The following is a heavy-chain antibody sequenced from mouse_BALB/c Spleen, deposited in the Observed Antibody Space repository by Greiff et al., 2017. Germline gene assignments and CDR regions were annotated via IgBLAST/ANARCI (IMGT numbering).Heavy chain of an antibody. CDR2: INPYNGGT. CDR3: ARGGDYVSMDY. D-gene: IGHD2-4*01. CDR1: GYSFTGYT. Sequence: VHVKQSGAELVRPGVSVKISCKASGYSFTGYTMNWVKQSHGKNLEWIGLINPYNGGTSYNQKFKGKATLTVDKSSSTAYMELLSLTSEDSAVYYCARGGDYVSMDYWGQGTSVTVSS. J-gene: IGHJ4*01. V-gene: IGHV1-18*01.